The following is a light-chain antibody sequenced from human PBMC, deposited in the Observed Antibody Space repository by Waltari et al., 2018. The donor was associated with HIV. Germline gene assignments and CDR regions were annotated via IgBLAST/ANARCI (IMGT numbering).Light chain of an antibody. V-gene: IGLV3-1*01. CDR2: QNT. J-gene: IGLJ3*02. Sequence: SYHLTQPPSVSVSPGQTATIPCSGDELGDKYTCWYQQRPGQSPVLVISQNTKRPSGSPERFSGSASGNTATLTISGTQAVDEADYYCQAWDSSTDVVFGGGTKLTVL. CDR3: QAWDSSTDVV. CDR1: ELGDKY.